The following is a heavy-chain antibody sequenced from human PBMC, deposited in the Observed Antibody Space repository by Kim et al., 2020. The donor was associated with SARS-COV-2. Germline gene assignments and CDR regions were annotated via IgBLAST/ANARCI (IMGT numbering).Heavy chain of an antibody. CDR2: IYYSGST. Sequence: SETLSLTCTVSGGSISSSSYYWGWIRQPPGKGLEWIGSIYYSGSTYYNPSLKSRVTISVDTSKNQFSLKLSSVTAADTAVYYCACIFTGYSSGWYPSGMDVWGQGTTVTVSS. V-gene: IGHV4-39*01. J-gene: IGHJ6*02. CDR1: GGSISSSSYY. D-gene: IGHD6-19*01. CDR3: ACIFTGYSSGWYPSGMDV.